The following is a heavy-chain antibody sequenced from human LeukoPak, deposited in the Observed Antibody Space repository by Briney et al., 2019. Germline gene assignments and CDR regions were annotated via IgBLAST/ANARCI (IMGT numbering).Heavy chain of an antibody. CDR2: IIPIFGTA. J-gene: IGHJ5*02. CDR1: GGTFSSYA. D-gene: IGHD3-22*01. CDR3: ARDGDDSSGYYFSSWFDP. Sequence: ASVKVSCKASGGTFSSYAISWVRQAPGQGLEWMGGIIPIFGTANYAQKFQGRVTITADESTSTAYMELSSLRSEDTAVYYCARDGDDSSGYYFSSWFDPWGQGTLVTVSS. V-gene: IGHV1-69*13.